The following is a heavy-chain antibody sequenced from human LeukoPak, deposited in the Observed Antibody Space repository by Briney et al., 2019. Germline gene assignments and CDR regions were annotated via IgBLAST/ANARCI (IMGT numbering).Heavy chain of an antibody. D-gene: IGHD3-10*01. CDR3: AKGDYYGSGSFFKNGMDV. J-gene: IGHJ6*02. CDR2: VTASSGNT. V-gene: IGHV3-23*01. Sequence: QSGGPLRLSCAASGFTFSSYAMSWVRQAPGKGLEWVSAVTASSGNTYDADSVKGRFTISRDNSKNTLYLQVNSLRAEDTAVYYCAKGDYYGSGSFFKNGMDVWGQGTTVTVSS. CDR1: GFTFSSYA.